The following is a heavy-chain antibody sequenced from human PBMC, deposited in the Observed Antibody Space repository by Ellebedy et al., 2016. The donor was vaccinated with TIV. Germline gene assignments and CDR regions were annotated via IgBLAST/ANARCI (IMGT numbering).Heavy chain of an antibody. V-gene: IGHV3-53*01. CDR3: VRSGHSDGYFDY. CDR2: FYSDDKT. J-gene: IGHJ4*02. D-gene: IGHD3-10*01. Sequence: GESLKISCAASGFTVSSSYMTWVRQAPGKGLEWVSVFYSDDKTYYADSVKGRFTFSRDNSRNTVSLQMSGLRAEDTAIYYCVRSGHSDGYFDYWGPGTLVTVSS. CDR1: GFTVSSSY.